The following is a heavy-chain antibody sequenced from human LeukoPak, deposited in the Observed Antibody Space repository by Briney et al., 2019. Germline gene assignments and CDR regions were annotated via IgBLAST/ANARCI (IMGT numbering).Heavy chain of an antibody. V-gene: IGHV3-33*01. CDR1: GFTFSSYG. D-gene: IGHD4/OR15-4a*01. CDR2: IWYDGSNK. CDR3: ARDFNPDSMVLCD. Sequence: GGSLRLSCAASGFTFSSYGMHWVRQAPGKGLEWVAVIWYDGSNKYYADSVKGRFTISRDNSENTLYLQMNSLRAEDTAVYYCARDFNPDSMVLCDWGQGTLVTVSS. J-gene: IGHJ4*02.